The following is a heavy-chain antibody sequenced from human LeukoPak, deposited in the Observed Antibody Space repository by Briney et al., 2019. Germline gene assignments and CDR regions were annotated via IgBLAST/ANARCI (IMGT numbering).Heavy chain of an antibody. V-gene: IGHV3-23*01. CDR1: GFTFSSYA. J-gene: IGHJ4*02. CDR3: AKKALAVGGIGNYFDY. D-gene: IGHD6-13*01. Sequence: PGGSLRLSCAASGFTFSSYAMNWVRQAPGKGLEWVSAISFVGSTYYADSVKGRFTISRDNSKNTLYLQMDSLRAEDTAVYYCAKKALAVGGIGNYFDYRGQGTLATVSS. CDR2: ISFVGST.